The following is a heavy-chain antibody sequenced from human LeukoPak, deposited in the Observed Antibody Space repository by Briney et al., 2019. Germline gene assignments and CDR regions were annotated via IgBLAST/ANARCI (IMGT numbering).Heavy chain of an antibody. V-gene: IGHV3-23*01. D-gene: IGHD6-13*01. CDR3: AKDLTYDSSSWSSADY. CDR1: GFTFSSYA. CDR2: ICGSGGST. Sequence: GGALRLSCAASGFTFSSYAMRWVRQAPGEGAEWGSAICGSGGSTYYADSVKGRFTISRDNSKNTLYLQMNSLRAEDTAVYYCAKDLTYDSSSWSSADYWGQGTLVTVSS. J-gene: IGHJ4*02.